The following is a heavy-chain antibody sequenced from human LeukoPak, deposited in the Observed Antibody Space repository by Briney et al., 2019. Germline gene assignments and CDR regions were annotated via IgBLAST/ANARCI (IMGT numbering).Heavy chain of an antibody. CDR2: IQHDGGRT. Sequence: GGSLRLSCAASGFSFSTYTMNWVRQAPGKGLERVAGIQHDGGRTYYADSVKGRFTISRDNVKNSLYLQMNSLRAEDTAVYYCAREGLVLDAFDIWGQGTMVTVSS. V-gene: IGHV3-30-3*01. CDR3: AREGLVLDAFDI. J-gene: IGHJ3*02. CDR1: GFSFSTYT.